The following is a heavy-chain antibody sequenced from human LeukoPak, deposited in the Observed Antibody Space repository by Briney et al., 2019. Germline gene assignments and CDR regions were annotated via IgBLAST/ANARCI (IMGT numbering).Heavy chain of an antibody. CDR1: GFTFSSYW. CDR3: ARHFDY. CDR2: ISSSGST. Sequence: GSLRLSCAASGFTFSSYWMHWVRQPPGKGLEWIGTISSSGSTYYNPSLKSRVTISVDTSKNQFSLELSSVTAADTAVYYCARHFDYWGQGTPVTVSS. J-gene: IGHJ4*02. V-gene: IGHV4-39*01.